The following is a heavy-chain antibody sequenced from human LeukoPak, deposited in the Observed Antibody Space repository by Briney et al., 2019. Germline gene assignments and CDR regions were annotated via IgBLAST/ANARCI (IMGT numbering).Heavy chain of an antibody. CDR1: GFTFTNSA. D-gene: IGHD6-13*01. CDR2: IVVGSANT. J-gene: IGHJ4*02. CDR3: AADLQAAGDLDY. Sequence: TSVKVSCKASGFTFTNSATHWVRQARGQRLEWIGWIVVGSANTNYAQKFQERVTITRDMSTSTAYMELSSLRSEDTAVYYCAADLQAAGDLDYWGQGTLVTVSS. V-gene: IGHV1-58*02.